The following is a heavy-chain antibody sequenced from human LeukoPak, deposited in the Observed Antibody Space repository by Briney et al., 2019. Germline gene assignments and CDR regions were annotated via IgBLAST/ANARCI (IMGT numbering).Heavy chain of an antibody. J-gene: IGHJ6*02. D-gene: IGHD2-15*01. V-gene: IGHV1-69*01. CDR2: IIPIFGTA. Sequence: VRVSXKASGGTFSSYAISWVRQAPGQGLEWMGGIIPIFGTANYAQKFQGRVTITADESTSTAYMELSSLRSEDTAVYYCARGRPVVVAATNRTQYGMDVWGQGTTVTVSS. CDR1: GGTFSSYA. CDR3: ARGRPVVVAATNRTQYGMDV.